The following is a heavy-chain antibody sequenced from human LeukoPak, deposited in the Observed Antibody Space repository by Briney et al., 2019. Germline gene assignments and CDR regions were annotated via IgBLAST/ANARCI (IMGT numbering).Heavy chain of an antibody. V-gene: IGHV4-4*07. D-gene: IGHD3-3*01. CDR1: GGSISSYY. J-gene: IGHJ4*02. CDR2: IYTSGST. CDR3: ARADFWSGYRFDY. Sequence: SETLSLTCTVSGGSISSYYWSWIRQPAGKGLEWIGRIYTSGSTDYNPSLKSRVTMSVDRSKNHLSLKLSSVTAADTAVYYCARADFWSGYRFDYWGQGTLVTVSS.